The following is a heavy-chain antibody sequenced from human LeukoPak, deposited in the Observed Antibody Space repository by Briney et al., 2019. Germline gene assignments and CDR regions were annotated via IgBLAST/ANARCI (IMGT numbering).Heavy chain of an antibody. CDR2: TYYRSKWYN. CDR1: GDSVSSNNAA. V-gene: IGHV6-1*01. D-gene: IGHD6-19*01. J-gene: IGHJ5*02. CDR3: AGGYSSGGKWFDP. Sequence: SQTLSLTCAISGDSVSSNNAAWNWIRQSPSRGLEWLGRTYYRSKWYNDYAVSVKSRITINPDTSKNQFSLQLSSVTPEDTAVYYCAGGYSSGGKWFDPWGQGTLVTVSS.